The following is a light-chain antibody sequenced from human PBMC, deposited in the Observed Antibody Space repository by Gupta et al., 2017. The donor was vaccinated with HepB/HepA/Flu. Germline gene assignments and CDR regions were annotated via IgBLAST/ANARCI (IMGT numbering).Light chain of an antibody. CDR3: TTWDDSVDGVV. V-gene: IGLV1-44*01. CDR1: SSNVYNHT. J-gene: IGLJ2*01. CDR2: RNN. Sequence: QAVLTQPPSVSGTPGQRVSISCSGSSSNVYNHTVNWYHQLPGTAPKLVVYRNNERPSGVPDRFSGSKSGTSASLAISGLQSEDEADYCCTTWDDSVDGVVFGGGTKVTVL.